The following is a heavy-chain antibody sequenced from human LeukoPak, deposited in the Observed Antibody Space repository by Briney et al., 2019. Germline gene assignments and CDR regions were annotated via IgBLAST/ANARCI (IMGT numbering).Heavy chain of an antibody. V-gene: IGHV4-34*01. CDR3: ARDGYNPPLDY. D-gene: IGHD5-24*01. CDR1: GGSFSDYY. J-gene: IGHJ4*02. Sequence: PSETLSLTCAVYGGSFSDYYWSWIRQPPGKGLEWIGEINHSGSTNYNPSLKSRVTISVDTSKNQFSLELSSVTAADTAVYYCARDGYNPPLDYWGQRTLVTLSS. CDR2: INHSGST.